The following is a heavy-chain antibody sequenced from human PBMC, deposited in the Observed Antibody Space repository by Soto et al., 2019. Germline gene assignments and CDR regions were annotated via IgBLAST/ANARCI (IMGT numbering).Heavy chain of an antibody. CDR1: GFSLSNARMC. CDR2: IFSNDEK. D-gene: IGHD6-13*01. J-gene: IGHJ4*02. V-gene: IGHV2-26*01. Sequence: QVTLKASGHVLVKPTEPLTLTCTVSGFSLSNARMCVSWIRQPPGKALEWLAHIFSNDEKSYSSSLKSRLTIPQDPSKSHVVLTMTNMDPLDTATYYCARPFTGYSIPYYFDYWGQGTLVTASS. CDR3: ARPFTGYSIPYYFDY.